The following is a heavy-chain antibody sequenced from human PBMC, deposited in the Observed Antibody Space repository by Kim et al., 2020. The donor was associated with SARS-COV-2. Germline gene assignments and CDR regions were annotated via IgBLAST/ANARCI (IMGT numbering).Heavy chain of an antibody. V-gene: IGHV4-61*02. CDR2: IYTSGST. CDR3: AKSQYSSGRAHYYYGMDV. Sequence: SETLSLTCTVSGGSISSGSYYWSWIRQPAGKGLEWIGRIYTSGSTNYNPSLKSRVTISVDTSKNQFSLKLSSVTAADTAVYYCAKSQYSSGRAHYYYGMDVWGQGTTVTVSS. CDR1: GGSISSGSYY. J-gene: IGHJ6*02. D-gene: IGHD6-19*01.